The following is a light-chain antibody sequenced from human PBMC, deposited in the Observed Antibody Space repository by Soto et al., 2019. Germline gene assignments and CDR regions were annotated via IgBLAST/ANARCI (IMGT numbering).Light chain of an antibody. J-gene: IGKJ1*01. Sequence: IVLTQSPGTLSLSPGERATLSCRARQSVINNYLAWYQHKAGQAPRLLIYGASSRATGIPDKFSGSGSGTDFTLTISRLEPEDFAVYYCQQYGISPWTFGQGTKVEIK. CDR2: GAS. CDR1: QSVINNY. CDR3: QQYGISPWT. V-gene: IGKV3-20*01.